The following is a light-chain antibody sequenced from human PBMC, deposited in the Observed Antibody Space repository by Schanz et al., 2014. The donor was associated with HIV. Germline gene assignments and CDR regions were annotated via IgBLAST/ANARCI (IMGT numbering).Light chain of an antibody. CDR1: SSDVGAYNP. CDR2: DVS. J-gene: IGLJ3*02. Sequence: QSVLTQPASVSGSPGQSITISCTGTSSDVGAYNPVSWFQQYPGKAPKLIIYDVSNRPSGVSNRFSGSKSANTASLTISGLQAEDEADYHCSSFTSSNTWVFGGGTKLTVL. CDR3: SSFTSSNTWV. V-gene: IGLV2-14*01.